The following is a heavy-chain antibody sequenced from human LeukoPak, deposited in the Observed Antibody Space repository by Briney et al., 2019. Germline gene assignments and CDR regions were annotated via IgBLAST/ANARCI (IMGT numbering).Heavy chain of an antibody. D-gene: IGHD3-22*01. Sequence: PGGSLRLSCAASGFTFSSYSMNWVRQAPGKGLEWVSYISSSSTIYYADSVKGRFTISRDNAKNSLYLQMNSLRDEDTAVYYCARDIMDYDLTYYFDYWGQGTLVTVSS. CDR2: ISSSSTI. J-gene: IGHJ4*02. CDR1: GFTFSSYS. V-gene: IGHV3-48*02. CDR3: ARDIMDYDLTYYFDY.